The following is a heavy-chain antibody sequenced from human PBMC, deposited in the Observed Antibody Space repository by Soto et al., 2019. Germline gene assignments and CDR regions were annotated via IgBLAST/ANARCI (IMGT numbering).Heavy chain of an antibody. CDR3: AKDAGVYDYGDRYCLDY. CDR1: GFTFDDYA. Sequence: EVQLVESGGGLVQPGRSLRLSCAASGFTFDDYAMHWVRQAPGKGREWVSGISWNSGSIGYADYVKGRFTISRDNAKNSQYLQMNSLRAEDTALDYCAKDAGVYDYGDRYCLDYWGQGTLVSVSS. V-gene: IGHV3-9*01. D-gene: IGHD4-17*01. CDR2: ISWNSGSI. J-gene: IGHJ4*02.